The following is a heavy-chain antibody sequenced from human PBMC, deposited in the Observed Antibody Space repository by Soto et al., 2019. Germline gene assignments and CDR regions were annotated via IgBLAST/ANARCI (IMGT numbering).Heavy chain of an antibody. V-gene: IGHV1-69*13. J-gene: IGHJ4*02. D-gene: IGHD3-3*01. Sequence: ASVKDYCKESGGTFSSYAISWVRPAHGQGIEWMGGINPIFGTANYVQKFQGRARNTEDESTSTDYMELSSQRYEDTAVYYCASFDGDYNFWSGYFGYWGQGTHVTVSS. CDR1: GGTFSSYA. CDR3: ASFDGDYNFWSGYFGY. CDR2: INPIFGTA.